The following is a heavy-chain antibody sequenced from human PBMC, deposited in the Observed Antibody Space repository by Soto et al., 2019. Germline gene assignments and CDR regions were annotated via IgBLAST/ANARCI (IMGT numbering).Heavy chain of an antibody. D-gene: IGHD1-26*01. Sequence: QVQLVQSGSEVKKPGSSVKVSCKASGGSFGSYTIGWVRQAPGQGLEWVGGVIPLLGTTHYAKKFRGRVTIYADESTTTVDMELSSLTSQDTAMYYCARERGARLFVLWGQGTLVTVSS. CDR1: GGSFGSYT. CDR2: VIPLLGTT. J-gene: IGHJ4*02. CDR3: ARERGARLFVL. V-gene: IGHV1-69*16.